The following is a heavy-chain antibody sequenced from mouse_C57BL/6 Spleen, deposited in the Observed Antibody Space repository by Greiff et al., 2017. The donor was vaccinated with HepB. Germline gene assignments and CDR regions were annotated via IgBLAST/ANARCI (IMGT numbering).Heavy chain of an antibody. D-gene: IGHD1-1*01. CDR1: GYTFTSYW. CDR2: IDPSDSYT. J-gene: IGHJ3*01. Sequence: QVQLQQPGAELVKPGASVKLSCKASGYTFTSYWMQWVKQRPGQGLEWIGEIDPSDSYTNYNQKFKGKATLTVDTSSSTAYMQLSSLTSEDSAVYYCAPRRGYGSRAWFAYWGQGTLVTVSA. V-gene: IGHV1-50*01. CDR3: APRRGYGSRAWFAY.